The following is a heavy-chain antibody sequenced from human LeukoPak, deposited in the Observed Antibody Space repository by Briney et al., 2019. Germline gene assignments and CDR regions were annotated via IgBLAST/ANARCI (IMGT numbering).Heavy chain of an antibody. CDR2: IYYTGST. Sequence: SETLSLTCTVSGGSISSRSYYWGWIRQPPGKGLEWIGTIYYTGSTYYSPSLKSRVTISVDTSKNQFSLKVISVTAADTAVHYCGTHVGFWSQRGGWFDPWGQGSLVSVSS. V-gene: IGHV4-39*07. CDR1: GGSISSRSYY. J-gene: IGHJ5*02. D-gene: IGHD3-3*01. CDR3: GTHVGFWSQRGGWFDP.